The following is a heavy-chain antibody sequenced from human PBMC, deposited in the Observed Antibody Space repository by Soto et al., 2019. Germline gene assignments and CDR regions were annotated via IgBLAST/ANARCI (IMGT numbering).Heavy chain of an antibody. Sequence: SVKVSCKASGGTFSSYAISWVRQAPGQGLEWMGGIIPIFGTANYAQKFQGRVMITADESTSTAYMELSSLRSEDTAVYYCARTRELPIVNWFDPWGQGTLVTVSS. CDR3: ARTRELPIVNWFDP. D-gene: IGHD1-26*01. CDR1: GGTFSSYA. J-gene: IGHJ5*02. CDR2: IIPIFGTA. V-gene: IGHV1-69*13.